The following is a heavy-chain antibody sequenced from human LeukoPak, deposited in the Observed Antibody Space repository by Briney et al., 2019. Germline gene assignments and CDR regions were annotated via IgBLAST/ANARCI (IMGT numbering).Heavy chain of an antibody. D-gene: IGHD3-10*02. Sequence: PGGSLRLSCAASGFTFSSYSMNWVRQAPGKGLEWVSYISSSSSTNYYADSVKSRFTISRDNAKNSLYLQMNSLRAEDTAVYYCAELGIPMIGGVWGKGTTVTISS. CDR1: GFTFSSYS. J-gene: IGHJ6*04. CDR2: ISSSSSTN. CDR3: AELGIPMIGGV. V-gene: IGHV3-48*01.